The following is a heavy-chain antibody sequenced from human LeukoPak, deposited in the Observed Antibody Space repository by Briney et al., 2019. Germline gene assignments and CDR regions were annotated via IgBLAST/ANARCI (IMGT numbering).Heavy chain of an antibody. J-gene: IGHJ3*02. CDR1: GGSISSYY. Sequence: PSETLSLTCTVSGGSISSYYWSWIRQPPGKGLEWIGYNYYSGSTNYNPSLKSRVTISVDTSKNQSSLKLSSVTAADTAVYYCARDLALSTAFDIWGQGTMVTVSS. CDR2: NYYSGST. CDR3: ARDLALSTAFDI. V-gene: IGHV4-59*01. D-gene: IGHD2-2*01.